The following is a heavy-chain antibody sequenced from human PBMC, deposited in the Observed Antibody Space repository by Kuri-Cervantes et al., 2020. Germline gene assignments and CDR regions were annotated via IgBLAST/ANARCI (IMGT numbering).Heavy chain of an antibody. V-gene: IGHV4-39*07. CDR2: IYYSGST. D-gene: IGHD4-17*01. Sequence: GSLRPSCNVSGGSISSSSYYWGWIRQPPGKGLEWIGSIYYSGSTYYNPSLKSRVTISVDTSKNQFSLKLSPVTAADTAVYYCARTPHDYGDYVDYWGQGTLVTVSS. CDR1: GGSISSSSYY. CDR3: ARTPHDYGDYVDY. J-gene: IGHJ4*02.